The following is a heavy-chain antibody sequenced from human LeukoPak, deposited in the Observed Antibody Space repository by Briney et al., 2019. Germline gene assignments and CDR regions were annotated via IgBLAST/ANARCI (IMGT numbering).Heavy chain of an antibody. D-gene: IGHD6-13*01. CDR2: IYPGDSDT. J-gene: IGHJ3*02. CDR3: ARPWGIAAAGDAFDI. V-gene: IGHV5-51*01. CDR1: GYSFTSYW. Sequence: GESLKISCKGSGYSFTSYWIGWVRQMPGKGLEWMGIIYPGDSDTRYSPSFQGQVTFSADKSISTAYLQWSSLKASGTAMYYCARPWGIAAAGDAFDIWGQGTMVTVSS.